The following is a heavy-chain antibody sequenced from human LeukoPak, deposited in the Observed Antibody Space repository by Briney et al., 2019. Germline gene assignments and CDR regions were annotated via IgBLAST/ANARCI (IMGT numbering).Heavy chain of an antibody. D-gene: IGHD1-26*01. CDR2: ISGSGAST. J-gene: IGHJ4*02. V-gene: IGHV3-23*01. CDR1: GFTLSTNA. Sequence: GGSLRLSCLTSGFTLSTNAMSWVRQAPGKGLEWISGISGSGASTYYAGSVKGRFTISRDDSRNTLYLQMNSLRGDDTAVYYCAKDVGKWESLHFFDYWGQGTLVTVSS. CDR3: AKDVGKWESLHFFDY.